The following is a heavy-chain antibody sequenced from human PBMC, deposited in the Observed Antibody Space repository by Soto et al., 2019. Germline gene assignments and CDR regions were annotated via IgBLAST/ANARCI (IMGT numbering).Heavy chain of an antibody. CDR2: ISYDGNTK. J-gene: IGHJ4*02. Sequence: QVQLVESGGGVVQPGRSLRLSCAASGFIFSDYDMHWVRQASGKGLEWVAVISYDGNTKYYADSVKGRFTVSRDNSKNTLYVQMNKLSAEDTAMYYCAKETSAYEIDYWGQGTLVTVSS. CDR3: AKETSAYEIDY. V-gene: IGHV3-30-3*01. D-gene: IGHD5-12*01. CDR1: GFIFSDYD.